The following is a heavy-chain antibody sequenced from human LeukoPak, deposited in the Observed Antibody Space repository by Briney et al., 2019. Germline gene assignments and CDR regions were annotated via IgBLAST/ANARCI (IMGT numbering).Heavy chain of an antibody. J-gene: IGHJ4*02. CDR1: GGLISRIEYY. Sequence: SETLSLTCTVSGGLISRIEYYWSWIRQSPVKGLEWLGHIYHTGTTLYSPHLNNRLTVSVDSSRNQFSLTLNSVTAADTAVYYCASVSVWELATHPGGSFDYWGRGILVTVST. V-gene: IGHV4-30-4*01. CDR2: IYHTGTT. D-gene: IGHD1-26*01. CDR3: ASVSVWELATHPGGSFDY.